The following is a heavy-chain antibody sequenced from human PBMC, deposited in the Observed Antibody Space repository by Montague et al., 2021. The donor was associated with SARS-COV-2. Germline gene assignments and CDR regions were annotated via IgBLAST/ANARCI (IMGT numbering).Heavy chain of an antibody. CDR3: ARFGTSKFYSSGVDV. CDR1: GFTFSSFS. J-gene: IGHJ6*02. V-gene: IGHV3-21*01. Sequence: SLRLSCAASGFTFSSFSMNWVRQAPGKGLEWVASISSESTYILYAESVRGRFTVSRDNAQNLLFLQMSSLRAEDTALYYCARFGTSKFYSSGVDVWGQGTTVTVSS. CDR2: ISSESTYI. D-gene: IGHD3-10*01.